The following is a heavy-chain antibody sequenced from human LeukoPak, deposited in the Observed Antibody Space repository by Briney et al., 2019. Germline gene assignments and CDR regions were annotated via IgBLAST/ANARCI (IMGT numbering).Heavy chain of an antibody. V-gene: IGHV4-38-2*01. Sequence: GSLRLSCAASGFTFSNYAMSWIRQPPGKGLEWIGSIYYSGSTYYNPSLKSRVTISVDTSKNQFSLKLSSVTAADTAVYYCATQGFQHWGQGTLVTVSS. CDR2: IYYSGST. CDR3: ATQGFQH. CDR1: GFTFSNYA. J-gene: IGHJ1*01.